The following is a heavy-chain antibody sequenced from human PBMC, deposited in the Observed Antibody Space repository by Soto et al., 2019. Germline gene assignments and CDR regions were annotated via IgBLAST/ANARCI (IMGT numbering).Heavy chain of an antibody. J-gene: IGHJ4*02. D-gene: IGHD2-15*01. CDR2: IYYSGST. Sequence: SETLSLTCTVSGGSISSSSYYWGWIRQPPGKGLEWIGSIYYSGSTYYNPSLKSRVTISVDTSKNQFSLKLSSVTAADTAVYYCARLYLGGYCSGGSCYSGERRGFDYWGQGTLVTVSS. CDR1: GGSISSSSYY. CDR3: ARLYLGGYCSGGSCYSGERRGFDY. V-gene: IGHV4-39*01.